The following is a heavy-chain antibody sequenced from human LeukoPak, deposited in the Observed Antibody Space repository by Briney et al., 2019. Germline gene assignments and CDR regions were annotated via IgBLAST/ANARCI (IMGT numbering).Heavy chain of an antibody. CDR3: ARDRDY. J-gene: IGHJ4*02. V-gene: IGHV3-66*02. Sequence: PGPCLSPSLSLAGFTVTSKYMSSGRPPPGNGLEWVSVIYSGGTTYYADFVKGRFTISRDNSKNTLYLQMNSLRAEDTAVYYCARDRDYWGQGTLVTVSS. CDR2: IYSGGTT. CDR1: GFTVTSKY.